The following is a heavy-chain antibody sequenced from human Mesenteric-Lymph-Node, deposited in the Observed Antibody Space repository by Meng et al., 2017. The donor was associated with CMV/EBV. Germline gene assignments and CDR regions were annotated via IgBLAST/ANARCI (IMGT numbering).Heavy chain of an antibody. Sequence: GESLKISCAASGFTVSSNYMSWVRQAPGKGLEWVSVMYSGGATYYADSVRGRFAISRDNSKNTLYLQMNSLRAEDRAVYYCVGRGYCRSTTCTRGSFYYYYDMDVWGQGTTVTVSS. CDR2: MYSGGAT. J-gene: IGHJ6*02. V-gene: IGHV3-53*05. D-gene: IGHD2-2*01. CDR1: GFTVSSNY. CDR3: VGRGYCRSTTCTRGSFYYYYDMDV.